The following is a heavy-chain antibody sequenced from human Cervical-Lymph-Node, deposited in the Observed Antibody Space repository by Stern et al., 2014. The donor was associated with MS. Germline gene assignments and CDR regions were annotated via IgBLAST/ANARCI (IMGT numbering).Heavy chain of an antibody. CDR1: GFTFRNYW. V-gene: IGHV3-74*02. CDR3: TKDTYGPEDY. CDR2: INRDGTTI. D-gene: IGHD3-10*01. Sequence: EVQLEESGGGLVQPGGSLRLSCVASGFTFRNYWMHWVRQGPGKGLVWGARINRDGTTITHADSVKGRFTISRDNAKNTLYLQMNSLRVEDTAVYYCTKDTYGPEDYWGQGTSVTVSS. J-gene: IGHJ4*02.